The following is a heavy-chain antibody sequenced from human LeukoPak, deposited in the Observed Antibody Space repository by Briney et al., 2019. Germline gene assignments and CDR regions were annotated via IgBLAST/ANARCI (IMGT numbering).Heavy chain of an antibody. CDR3: SRGLDSRKRSY. J-gene: IGHJ4*02. V-gene: IGHV4-31*03. CDR2: IHPSGML. Sequence: SQTLSLTCTVSGASFNSDDQYWNWIRQSPGKGLEWIGSIHPSGMLYNNPSLESRVTMSRDTSKNQFSLNLNSVTAPDTAVYFCSRGLDSRKRSYWGQGILVTVSS. D-gene: IGHD3-22*01. CDR1: GASFNSDDQY.